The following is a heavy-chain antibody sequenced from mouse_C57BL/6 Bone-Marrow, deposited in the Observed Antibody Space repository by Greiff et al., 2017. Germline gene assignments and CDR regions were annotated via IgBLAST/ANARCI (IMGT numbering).Heavy chain of an antibody. Sequence: VQLQQSGAELVRPGASVKLSCTASGFNIKDDYIHWVKQRPEQGLEWIGWIDPEIGDTEYASKFQGKATITSDTASNTAYLQLSRLTSEDTAVYYCSSLDGNYLDFWGQGTPLTVAS. V-gene: IGHV14-4*01. CDR1: GFNIKDDY. D-gene: IGHD2-1*01. CDR3: SSLDGNYLDF. CDR2: IDPEIGDT. J-gene: IGHJ2*01.